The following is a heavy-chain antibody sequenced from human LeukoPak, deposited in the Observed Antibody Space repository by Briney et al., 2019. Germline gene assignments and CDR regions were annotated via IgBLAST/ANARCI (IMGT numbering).Heavy chain of an antibody. CDR2: IYYSGST. CDR1: GGSISSYY. J-gene: IGHJ6*02. V-gene: IGHV4-59*01. Sequence: PSETLSLTCTVSGGSISSYYWSWIRQPPGKGLEWIGYIYYSGSTNYNPSLKSRVTISVDTSKNQFSLKLSSVTAADTAVYYCARARGYSYGCPYYYYYGMDVWGQGTTVIVSS. CDR3: ARARGYSYGCPYYYYYGMDV. D-gene: IGHD5-18*01.